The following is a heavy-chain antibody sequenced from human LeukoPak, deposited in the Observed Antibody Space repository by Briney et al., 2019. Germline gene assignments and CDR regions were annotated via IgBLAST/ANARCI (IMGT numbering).Heavy chain of an antibody. CDR2: INTDGSST. Sequence: GGSLRISCAASGFTFSSYWMHWVRQAPGKGLVWVSRINTDGSSTNYADSVKGRFTVSRDNAKNTLYLQMNSLRAEDTAVYYCATGRGTPLGFWGQGALVNVSS. CDR1: GFTFSSYW. J-gene: IGHJ4*02. V-gene: IGHV3-74*01. D-gene: IGHD1-26*01. CDR3: ATGRGTPLGF.